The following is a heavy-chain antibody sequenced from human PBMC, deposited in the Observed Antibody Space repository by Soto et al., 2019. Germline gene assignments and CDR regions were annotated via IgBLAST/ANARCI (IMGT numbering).Heavy chain of an antibody. CDR1: GGTFSSYA. V-gene: IGHV1-69*13. CDR2: IIPIFGTA. D-gene: IGHD6-13*01. Sequence: SVKVSCKASGGTFSSYAISWVRQAPGQGLEWMGGIIPIFGTANYAQKFQGRVTITADESTSTAYMELSSLRSEDTAVYYCAREIGIAAAGIHWFDPWGQGTLVTVSS. CDR3: AREIGIAAAGIHWFDP. J-gene: IGHJ5*02.